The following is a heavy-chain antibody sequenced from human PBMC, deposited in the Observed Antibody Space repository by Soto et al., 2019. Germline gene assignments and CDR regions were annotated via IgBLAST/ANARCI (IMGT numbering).Heavy chain of an antibody. CDR1: GGTFSSYA. V-gene: IGHV1-69*13. CDR2: IIPIFGTA. D-gene: IGHD6-13*01. Sequence: SVKVSCKASGGTFSSYAISWVRQAPGQGLEWMGGIIPIFGTANYAQKFQGRVTITADESTSTAYMELSSLRSEDTAVYYCAREIGIAAAGIHWFDPWGQGTLVTVSS. CDR3: AREIGIAAAGIHWFDP. J-gene: IGHJ5*02.